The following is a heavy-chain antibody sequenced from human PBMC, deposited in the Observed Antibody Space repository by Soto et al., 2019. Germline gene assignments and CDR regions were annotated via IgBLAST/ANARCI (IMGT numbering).Heavy chain of an antibody. CDR3: ARGLRYFDWSNNWFDP. V-gene: IGHV4-30-4*01. CDR2: IYYSGST. Sequence: PSETLSLTCTVSGGSISSGDYYWSWIRQPPGKGLEWIGYIYYSGSTYYNPSLKGRVTISVDTSKNQFSLKLSSVTAADTAMYYCARGLRYFDWSNNWFDPWGQGTLVTVSS. CDR1: GGSISSGDYY. J-gene: IGHJ5*02. D-gene: IGHD3-9*01.